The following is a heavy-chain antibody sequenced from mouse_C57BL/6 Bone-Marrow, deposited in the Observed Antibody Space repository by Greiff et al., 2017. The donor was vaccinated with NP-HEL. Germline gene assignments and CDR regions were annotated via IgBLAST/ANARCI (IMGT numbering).Heavy chain of an antibody. CDR3: AVEDYGSYAMDY. CDR2: IS. J-gene: IGHJ4*01. CDR1: GFTFSSYG. D-gene: IGHD1-1*01. Sequence: EVMLVESGGDLVKPGGSLKLSCAASGFTFSSYGMSWVRQTPDKRLEWVATISSVKGRFTISRDNAKNTLYLQMSSLKSEDTAMYYCAVEDYGSYAMDYWGQGTSVTVSS. V-gene: IGHV5-6*01.